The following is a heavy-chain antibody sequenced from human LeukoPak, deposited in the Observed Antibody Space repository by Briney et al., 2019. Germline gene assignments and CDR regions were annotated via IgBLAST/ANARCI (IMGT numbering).Heavy chain of an antibody. CDR1: GFTFSSCA. D-gene: IGHD6-13*01. V-gene: IGHV3-23*01. Sequence: GGSLRLSCAASGFTFSSCAMSWVRQAPGKGLEWVSAISGSGGSTYYADSVKGRFTISRDNSKNTLYLQMNSLRAEDTAVYYCAKFRGSSSWYGGDYFDYWGQGTLVTVSS. CDR3: AKFRGSSSWYGGDYFDY. CDR2: ISGSGGST. J-gene: IGHJ4*02.